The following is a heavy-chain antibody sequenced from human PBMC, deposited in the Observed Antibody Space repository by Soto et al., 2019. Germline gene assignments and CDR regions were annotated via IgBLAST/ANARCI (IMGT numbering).Heavy chain of an antibody. CDR1: VVSFSGYY. J-gene: IGHJ5*02. V-gene: IGHV4-34*01. CDR3: AREDQNWFDP. CDR2: INHSGST. Sequence: SETLSLTCAVYVVSFSGYYWSCIRQPPGKGLEWIGEINHSGSTNYNPSLKSRVTISVDTSKNQFSLKLSSVTAADTAVYYCAREDQNWFDPWGQGTLVTVSS.